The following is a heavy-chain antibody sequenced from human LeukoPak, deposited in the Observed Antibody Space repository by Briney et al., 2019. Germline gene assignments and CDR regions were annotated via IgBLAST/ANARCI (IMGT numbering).Heavy chain of an antibody. D-gene: IGHD4-17*01. CDR1: GGSFSTYA. V-gene: IGHV1-69*05. CDR2: IIPIYGTR. CDR3: SNNAFGDYAFDY. J-gene: IGHJ4*02. Sequence: SVKVSCKASGGSFSTYAISWVRQAPGQGLEWMGGIIPIYGTRNYAQKFQGRVTITTDAYTTTAYTAYMEPSSLRTEDTAVYYCSNNAFGDYAFDYWGQGTLVTDSS.